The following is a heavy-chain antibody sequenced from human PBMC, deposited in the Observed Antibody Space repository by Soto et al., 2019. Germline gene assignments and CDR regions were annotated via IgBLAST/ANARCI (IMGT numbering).Heavy chain of an antibody. CDR2: ISGSGGST. CDR3: AKEPCLSDSIFPPPRVEGMDV. V-gene: IGHV3-23*01. CDR1: GFTFSSYA. J-gene: IGHJ6*02. D-gene: IGHD2-21*01. Sequence: EVQLLESGGGLVQPGGSLRLSCAASGFTFSSYAMSWVRQAPGKGLEWVSAISGSGGSTYYADSVKGRFTISRDNSKNTLYLQMNSLRAEDTAVYYCAKEPCLSDSIFPPPRVEGMDVWGQGTTVTVSS.